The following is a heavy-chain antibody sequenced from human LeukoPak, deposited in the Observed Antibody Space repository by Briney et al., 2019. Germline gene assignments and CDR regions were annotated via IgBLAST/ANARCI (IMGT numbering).Heavy chain of an antibody. Sequence: PGGSLRLSCAASWFTFSSYAMHWVRQAPGKGLEWAAVISDGGSNKYYADSVKGLFTISRDNSKNTLYLQMNSLRAEDTAVYYCARSRITMIVVVTYFDYWGQGTLVTVSS. V-gene: IGHV3-30-3*01. CDR2: ISDGGSNK. CDR1: WFTFSSYA. CDR3: ARSRITMIVVVTYFDY. J-gene: IGHJ4*02. D-gene: IGHD3-22*01.